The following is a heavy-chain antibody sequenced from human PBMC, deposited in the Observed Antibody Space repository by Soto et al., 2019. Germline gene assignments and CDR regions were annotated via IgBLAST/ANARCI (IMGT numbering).Heavy chain of an antibody. D-gene: IGHD6-19*01. CDR3: AKAKSSGWYYFDY. CDR2: IRGSGSST. V-gene: IGHV3-23*01. Sequence: QPGGSLRLSCAASGFTFSSYAMSWVRQAPGKGLEWVSAIRGSGSSTYYADSVKGRFTISRDNSNNTLFLQMNSLRAEDTAVYYCAKAKSSGWYYFDYWGQGTLVTVSS. CDR1: GFTFSSYA. J-gene: IGHJ4*02.